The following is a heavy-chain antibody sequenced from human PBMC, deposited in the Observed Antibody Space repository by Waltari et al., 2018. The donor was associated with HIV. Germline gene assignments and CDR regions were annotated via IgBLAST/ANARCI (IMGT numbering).Heavy chain of an antibody. D-gene: IGHD1-26*01. V-gene: IGHV3-21*01. CDR1: GFTFRSYT. CDR2: FSSSSSYI. Sequence: EVQLVESGGGLVKPGGSLRLSCAASGFTFRSYTMNWVRQAPGKGLEWVSFFSSSSSYIYYADSVKGRFTISRDNAKNSLYLQMNSLRAEDTAVYYCARASMWGFDYWGQGTMVTVSS. J-gene: IGHJ4*02. CDR3: ARASMWGFDY.